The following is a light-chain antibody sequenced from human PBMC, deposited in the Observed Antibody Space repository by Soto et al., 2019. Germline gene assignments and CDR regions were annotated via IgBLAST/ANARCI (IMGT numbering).Light chain of an antibody. Sequence: QSALTHPASVSGSPAQSIAISCPGNSSDVGGYNYVSWYQQHPGKAPKLIIYDVTNRPSGVSNRFSGSKSGNTASLTISGLQAEDEADYYCSSYTSSSTYVFGTGTKVTVL. CDR1: SSDVGGYNY. CDR2: DVT. J-gene: IGLJ1*01. V-gene: IGLV2-14*01. CDR3: SSYTSSSTYV.